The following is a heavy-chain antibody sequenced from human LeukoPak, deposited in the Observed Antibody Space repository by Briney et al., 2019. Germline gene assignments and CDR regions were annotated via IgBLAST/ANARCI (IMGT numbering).Heavy chain of an antibody. Sequence: GGSLRLSCAASGFTFSSHWMHWVRQVPGKGLVWVSRIDSDGRITTYADSVKGRFTISRDNAKNTLYLQMNTLRDGDTAVYYCARDYNWNPPDYWGQGTLVTVPS. CDR1: GFTFSSHW. V-gene: IGHV3-74*01. CDR2: IDSDGRIT. J-gene: IGHJ4*02. CDR3: ARDYNWNPPDY. D-gene: IGHD1-1*01.